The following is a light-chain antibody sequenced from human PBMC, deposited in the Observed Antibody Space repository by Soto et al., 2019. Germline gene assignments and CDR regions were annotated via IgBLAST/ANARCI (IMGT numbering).Light chain of an antibody. CDR1: QSILFSSNNKTY. CDR3: QQYYSTPT. J-gene: IGKJ1*01. CDR2: WAS. V-gene: IGKV4-1*01. Sequence: DIVMTQSPDSLAVSLGERATINCKSSQSILFSSNNKTYLAWYQQKQGQPPKLLIYWASTRESGVPDRFSGSASGTDFPLTISSLQAEDVAVYFCQQYYSTPTFGQGTKVEIK.